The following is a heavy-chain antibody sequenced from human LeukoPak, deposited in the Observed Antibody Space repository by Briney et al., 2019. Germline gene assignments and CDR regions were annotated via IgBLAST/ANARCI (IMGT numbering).Heavy chain of an antibody. Sequence: SQTLSLTCTVSGDSISSGGYYWSWIRQPPGKGLEWIGYIYYSGSTNYNPSLKSRVTISVDTSKNQFSLKLSSVTAADTAVYFCARGGYTSSLDYWGQGTLVTVPS. CDR3: ARGGYTSSLDY. D-gene: IGHD6-6*01. J-gene: IGHJ4*02. CDR1: GDSISSGGYY. CDR2: IYYSGST. V-gene: IGHV4-61*08.